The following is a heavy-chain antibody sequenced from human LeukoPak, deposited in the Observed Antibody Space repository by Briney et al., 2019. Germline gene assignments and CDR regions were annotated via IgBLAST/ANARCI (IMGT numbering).Heavy chain of an antibody. CDR2: FNPILGLT. CDR1: GGAFSSSA. J-gene: IGHJ6*02. D-gene: IGHD2-15*01. CDR3: ASPGRGPDYYSMDV. Sequence: SVKVSFKASGGAFSSSAISWVRQAPGHGLEWMGKFNPILGLTNYAQKFQGRVTITADTSTSTAYMDLNNLRYEDTAVYYCASPGRGPDYYSMDVWGQGTTVTVSS. V-gene: IGHV1-69*04.